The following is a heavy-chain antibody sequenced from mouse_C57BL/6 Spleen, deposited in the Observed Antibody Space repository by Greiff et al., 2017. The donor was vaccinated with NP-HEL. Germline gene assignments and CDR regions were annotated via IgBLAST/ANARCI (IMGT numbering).Heavy chain of an antibody. CDR3: ATGKLRAMDY. Sequence: VQLQQSGPELVKPGASVKIPCKASGYTFTDYNMDWVKQSHGKSLEWIGDINPNNGGTIYNQKFKGKATLTVDKSSSTAYMELRSLTSEDTAVYYCATGKLRAMDYWGQGTSVTVSS. J-gene: IGHJ4*01. CDR2: INPNNGGT. D-gene: IGHD1-1*01. V-gene: IGHV1-18*01. CDR1: GYTFTDYN.